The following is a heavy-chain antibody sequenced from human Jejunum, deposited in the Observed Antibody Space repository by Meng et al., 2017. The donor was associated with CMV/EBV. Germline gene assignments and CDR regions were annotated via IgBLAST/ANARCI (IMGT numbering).Heavy chain of an antibody. J-gene: IGHJ4*01. CDR3: ARGNVVYGSNFVS. V-gene: IGHV6-1*01. D-gene: IGHD4-17*01. Sequence: VPLTQSGPRLVTPPAPLALTCVMCGDSISNDSGGLYWIRQSPSRGLEWLGRIYVRSKGYNDDAISVKGRITIYPDTSKNQFSLQLNSVTPEDTAVYYCARGNVVYGSNFVSWGQGTLVTVSS. CDR1: GDSISNDSGG. CDR2: IYVRSKGYN.